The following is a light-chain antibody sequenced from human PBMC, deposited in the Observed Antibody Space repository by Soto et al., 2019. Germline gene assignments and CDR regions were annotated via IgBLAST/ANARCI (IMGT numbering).Light chain of an antibody. CDR3: SSYAGNRHFYV. CDR1: SRDVGGYNF. V-gene: IGLV2-8*01. J-gene: IGLJ1*01. CDR2: EVS. Sequence: QSALTQPPSASGSPGQSVTISCTGTSRDVGGYNFVSWYQQHPGKAPKLMIYEVSKRPSGIPDRFSGSKSGNMASLTVSGLQAEDEADYYCSSYAGNRHFYVFGTGTKVTVL.